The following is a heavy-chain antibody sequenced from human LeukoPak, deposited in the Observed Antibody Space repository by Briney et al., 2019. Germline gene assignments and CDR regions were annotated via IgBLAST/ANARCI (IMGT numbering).Heavy chain of an antibody. CDR1: GFTFDDYD. CDR3: AKEGSDAFDI. CDR2: ISWNSGRI. V-gene: IGHV3-9*03. J-gene: IGHJ3*02. Sequence: PGRSLRLSCAASGFTFDDYDMQWVRQAAGKGLEGVTGISWNSGRIVYADSVKGRFTISRDNAKNSLYLQMNSLRAEDMALYYCAKEGSDAFDIWGQGTMVTVSS.